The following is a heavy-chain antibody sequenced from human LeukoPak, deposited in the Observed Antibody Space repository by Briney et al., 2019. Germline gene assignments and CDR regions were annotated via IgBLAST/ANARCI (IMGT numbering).Heavy chain of an antibody. V-gene: IGHV4-59*01. CDR1: GGSISSYY. CDR2: IYYSGST. J-gene: IGHJ4*02. CDR3: ATMVRGVISFFDY. Sequence: SETLSLTRTVPGGSISSYYWSWIRQPPGKGLEWIGYIYYSGSTNYNPSLKSRVTISVDTSKNQFSLKLSSVTAADTAVYYCATMVRGVISFFDYWGQGTLVTVSS. D-gene: IGHD3-10*01.